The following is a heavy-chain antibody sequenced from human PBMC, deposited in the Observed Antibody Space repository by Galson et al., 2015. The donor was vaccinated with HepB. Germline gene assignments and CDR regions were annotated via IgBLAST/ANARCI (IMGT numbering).Heavy chain of an antibody. V-gene: IGHV3-48*02. D-gene: IGHD3-22*01. CDR2: ISSSSSTI. CDR1: GFIFSTHA. J-gene: IGHJ4*02. CDR3: ARAQTLYYYDSSGYWAHFDY. Sequence: SLRLSCAASGFIFSTHAMTWVRQAPGKGLEWVSYISSSSSTIYYADSVKGRFTISRDNAKNSLYLQMNSLRDEDTAVYYCARAQTLYYYDSSGYWAHFDYWGQGTLVTVSS.